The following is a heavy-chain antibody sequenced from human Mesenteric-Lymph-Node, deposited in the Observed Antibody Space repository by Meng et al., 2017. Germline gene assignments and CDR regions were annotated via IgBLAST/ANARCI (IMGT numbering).Heavy chain of an antibody. J-gene: IGHJ4*02. CDR3: ARDPDYPLDYGDASFDY. CDR2: IWYDGSNK. V-gene: IGHV3-33*01. D-gene: IGHD4-17*01. Sequence: GGSLRLSCAASGFTFSSYGMHWVRQAPGKGLEWVAVIWYDGSNKYYADSVKGRFTISRDNSKNTLYLQMNSLRAEDTAVYYCARDPDYPLDYGDASFDYWGQGTLVTVSS. CDR1: GFTFSSYG.